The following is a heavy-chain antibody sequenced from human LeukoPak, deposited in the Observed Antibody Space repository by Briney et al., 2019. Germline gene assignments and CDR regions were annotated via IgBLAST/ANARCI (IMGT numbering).Heavy chain of an antibody. CDR1: GYTFTSYG. CDR3: ARDLFHCSSTSCYHPFDY. Sequence: ASVKVSCKASGYTFTSYGIGWVRQAPGQGLEWMGWISAYNGNTNYAQKLQGRVTMTTDTSTSTAYMELRSLRSDDTAVYYCARDLFHCSSTSCYHPFDYWGQGTLVTVPS. CDR2: ISAYNGNT. D-gene: IGHD2-2*01. J-gene: IGHJ4*02. V-gene: IGHV1-18*04.